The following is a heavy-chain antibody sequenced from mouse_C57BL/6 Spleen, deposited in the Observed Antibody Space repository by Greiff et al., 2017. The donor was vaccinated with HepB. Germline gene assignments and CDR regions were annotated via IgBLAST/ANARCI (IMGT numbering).Heavy chain of an antibody. Sequence: VQLQQPGAELVMPGASVKLSCKASGYTFTSYWMHWVKQRPGQGLEWIGEIDPSDSYTNYNQKFKGKSTLTVDKSSSTAYMQLSSLTSEDSAVYYCARGITTVVAHYFDYWGQGTTLTVSS. CDR3: ARGITTVVAHYFDY. J-gene: IGHJ2*01. CDR2: IDPSDSYT. D-gene: IGHD1-1*01. CDR1: GYTFTSYW. V-gene: IGHV1-69*01.